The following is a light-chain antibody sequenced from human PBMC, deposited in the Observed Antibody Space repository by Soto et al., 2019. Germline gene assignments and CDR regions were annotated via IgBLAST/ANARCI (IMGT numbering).Light chain of an antibody. Sequence: DIQLTQSPSTLSASVGDRVTITCRASQTISSWLAWYQQKPGKAPNLLIYKTSNLESGVPSRFSGSGSGTEFTLTISCLQPDDFATYYCQYYNDYCWTFGQGPKVEIK. CDR3: QYYNDYCWT. J-gene: IGKJ1*01. CDR2: KTS. CDR1: QTISSW. V-gene: IGKV1-5*03.